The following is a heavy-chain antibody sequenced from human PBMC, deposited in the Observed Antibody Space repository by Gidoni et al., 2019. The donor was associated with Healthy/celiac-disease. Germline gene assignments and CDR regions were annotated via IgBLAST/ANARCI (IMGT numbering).Heavy chain of an antibody. D-gene: IGHD4-17*01. CDR1: GFTFSSYS. CDR3: ARLTTTVTTGGYYYYGMDV. J-gene: IGHJ6*04. V-gene: IGHV3-48*01. Sequence: EVQLVESGGGLVQPGGSLRLSCAASGFTFSSYSMNWVRQAPGKGLEWVSYISISSSTIYYADSVKGRFTISRDNAKNSLYLQMNSLRAEDTAVYYCARLTTTVTTGGYYYYGMDVWGKGTTVTVSS. CDR2: ISISSSTI.